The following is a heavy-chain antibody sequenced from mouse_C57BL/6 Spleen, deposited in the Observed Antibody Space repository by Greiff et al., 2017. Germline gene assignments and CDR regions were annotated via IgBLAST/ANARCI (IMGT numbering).Heavy chain of an antibody. D-gene: IGHD1-1*01. V-gene: IGHV1-7*01. J-gene: IGHJ4*01. Sequence: VQLQQSGAELAKPGASVKLSCKASGYTFTSYWMHWVKQRHGKGLEWIGYINPSNGYTKYNQKFKDKATLTADQSSSTAYMQLSSLTYDDSAVYYCAGSTTVAGAMDYWGQGTSVTVSS. CDR1: GYTFTSYW. CDR2: INPSNGYT. CDR3: AGSTTVAGAMDY.